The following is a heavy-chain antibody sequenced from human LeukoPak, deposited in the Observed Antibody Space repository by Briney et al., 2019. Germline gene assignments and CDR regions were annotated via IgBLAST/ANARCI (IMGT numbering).Heavy chain of an antibody. CDR2: IWHDGSHK. Sequence: GRSLTLSCAASGFSFNTYAMHWVRQAPGQGLEWVALIWHDGSHKFYSNSVRGQFTISRDNSKNTVYLQMNNLRPEDTAVYYCAREISGSGSYPDFWGQGTPVTVSS. V-gene: IGHV3-33*01. D-gene: IGHD3-10*01. CDR1: GFSFNTYA. CDR3: AREISGSGSYPDF. J-gene: IGHJ4*02.